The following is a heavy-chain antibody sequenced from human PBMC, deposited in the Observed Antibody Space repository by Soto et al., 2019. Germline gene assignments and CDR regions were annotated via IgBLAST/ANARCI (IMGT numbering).Heavy chain of an antibody. CDR3: ARDLPPGGWLIHKGFEY. CDR2: ISYDGSNK. J-gene: IGHJ4*02. Sequence: LRLSCAASGFTFSSYAMHWVRQAPGKGLEWVAVISYDGSNKYYADSVKGRFTISRDNSKNTLYLQMNSLRAEDTAVYYCARDLPPGGWLIHKGFEYWGEGTLVTVSS. CDR1: GFTFSSYA. V-gene: IGHV3-30-3*01. D-gene: IGHD6-19*01.